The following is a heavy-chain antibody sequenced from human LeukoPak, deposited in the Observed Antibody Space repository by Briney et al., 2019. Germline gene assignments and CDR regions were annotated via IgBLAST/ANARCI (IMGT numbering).Heavy chain of an antibody. V-gene: IGHV4-31*03. CDR1: GGSISSGGYY. J-gene: IGHJ5*02. Sequence: SETLSLTCTVSGGSISSGGYYWSWIRQHPGKGLEWIGYIYYSGSTYYNPSRKSRVTISVYKSKNHFTLKLSSVTAADPAVYYCARVIEERLSVVVVPAAANWFDPWGQGTLVSVPS. CDR2: IYYSGST. CDR3: ARVIEERLSVVVVPAAANWFDP. D-gene: IGHD2-2*01.